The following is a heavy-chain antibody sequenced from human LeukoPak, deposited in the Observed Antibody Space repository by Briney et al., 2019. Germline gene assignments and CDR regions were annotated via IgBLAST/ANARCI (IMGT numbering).Heavy chain of an antibody. CDR1: GYTFTGYY. CDR2: INPNSGGT. V-gene: IGHV1-2*02. CDR3: ARDAYCSGGSCYEQGFDY. J-gene: IGHJ4*02. Sequence: ASVKVSCKASGYTFTGYYMHWVRQAPGQGLEWMGWINPNSGGTNYAQKFQGRVTMTRDTSISTAYMELSRLRSDDTAVYYCARDAYCSGGSCYEQGFDYWGQGTLVTVSS. D-gene: IGHD2-15*01.